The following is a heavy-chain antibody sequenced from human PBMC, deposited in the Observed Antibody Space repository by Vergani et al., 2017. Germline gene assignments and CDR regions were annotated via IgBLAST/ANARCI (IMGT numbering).Heavy chain of an antibody. J-gene: IGHJ4*02. D-gene: IGHD3-22*01. V-gene: IGHV1-69*11. Sequence: QVQLVQSGAEVKKPGASVKVSCKASGYTFTGYYMHWVRQAPGQGLEWMGRIIPILGTANYAQKFQGRVTITADESTSTAYMELSSLRSEDTAVYYCAGATHGYYYDSSGYYYPLWGQGTLVTVSS. CDR2: IIPILGTA. CDR3: AGATHGYYYDSSGYYYPL. CDR1: GYTFTGYY.